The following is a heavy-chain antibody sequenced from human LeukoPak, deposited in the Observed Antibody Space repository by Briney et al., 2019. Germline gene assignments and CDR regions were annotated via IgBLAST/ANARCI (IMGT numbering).Heavy chain of an antibody. CDR1: GFTFSSYS. V-gene: IGHV3-48*01. Sequence: GGSLRLSCAASGFTFSSYSMNWVRQAPGKGLEWVSYISSSSSTIYYADSVKGRFTISRDNSKNTLYLQMNSLRAEDTAVYYCARDSGSDWGYFDYWGQGTLVTVSS. CDR3: ARDSGSDWGYFDY. D-gene: IGHD3-10*01. CDR2: ISSSSSTI. J-gene: IGHJ4*02.